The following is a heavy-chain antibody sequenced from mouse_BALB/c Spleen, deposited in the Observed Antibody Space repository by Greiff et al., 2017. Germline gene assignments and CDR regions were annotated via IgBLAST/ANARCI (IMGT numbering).Heavy chain of an antibody. Sequence: DVMLVESGGDLVKPGGSLKLSCAASGFTFSSYGMSWVRQTPDKRLEWVATISSGGSYTYYPDSVKGRFTISRDNAKNTLYLQMSSLKSEDTAMYYCARRGYDGYAMDYWGQGTSVTVSS. CDR1: GFTFSSYG. D-gene: IGHD2-14*01. CDR3: ARRGYDGYAMDY. V-gene: IGHV5-6*02. CDR2: ISSGGSYT. J-gene: IGHJ4*01.